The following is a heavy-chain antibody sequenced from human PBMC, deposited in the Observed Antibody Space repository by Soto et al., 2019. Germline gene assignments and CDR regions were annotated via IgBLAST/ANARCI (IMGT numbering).Heavy chain of an antibody. CDR1: GGTFSSYA. V-gene: IGHV1-69*13. CDR3: ARSRITARHGSCFDP. Sequence: SVKVSCKASGGTFSSYAISWVRQAPGQGLEWMGGIIPIFGTANYAQKFQGRVTITADESTSTAYMELSSLRSEDTAAYYCARSRITARHGSCFDPWGQGTLVTVSS. CDR2: IIPIFGTA. D-gene: IGHD6-6*01. J-gene: IGHJ5*02.